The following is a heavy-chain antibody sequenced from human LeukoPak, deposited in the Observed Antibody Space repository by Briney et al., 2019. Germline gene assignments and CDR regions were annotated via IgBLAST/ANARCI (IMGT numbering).Heavy chain of an antibody. CDR1: GGTFSSYA. Sequence: GASVKVSCKSSGGTFSSYAISWVRQAPGQGLEWMGWISAYNGNTNYAQKLQGRVTMTTDTSTSTAYMELRSLRSDDTAVYYCARVIAARHYYYYYYYMDVWGKGTTVTVSS. J-gene: IGHJ6*03. D-gene: IGHD6-6*01. CDR2: ISAYNGNT. V-gene: IGHV1-18*01. CDR3: ARVIAARHYYYYYYYMDV.